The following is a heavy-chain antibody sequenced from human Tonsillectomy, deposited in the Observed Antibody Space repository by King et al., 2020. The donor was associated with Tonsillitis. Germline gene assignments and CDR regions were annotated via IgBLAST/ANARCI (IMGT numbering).Heavy chain of an antibody. J-gene: IGHJ4*02. V-gene: IGHV5-51*01. Sequence: VQLVESGAEVKKPGESLKISCKGSGYSFSSYWIGWVRQMPGKGLEWKGNIYPADSDTRYSPSFQGQVTISADKSLSTAYVHWSSLKASDTAMYYCARTREMATTTEGYFVYWGQGRLVTVSS. CDR1: GYSFSSYW. CDR3: ARTREMATTTEGYFVY. CDR2: IYPADSDT. D-gene: IGHD5-24*01.